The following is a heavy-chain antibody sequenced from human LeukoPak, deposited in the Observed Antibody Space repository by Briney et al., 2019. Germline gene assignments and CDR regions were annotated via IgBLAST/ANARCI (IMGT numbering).Heavy chain of an antibody. D-gene: IGHD2-21*01. CDR2: IYYSGST. J-gene: IGHJ3*02. Sequence: SETLSPTCTVSGGSDSSGGYYWSWIRQHPGKGLEWIGYIYYSGSTYYNPSLKSRVTISVDTSKNQFSLKLSSVTAADTAVYYCARYDNEVVVEVPYDAFDIWGQGTMVTVSS. CDR1: GGSDSSGGYY. CDR3: ARYDNEVVVEVPYDAFDI. V-gene: IGHV4-31*03.